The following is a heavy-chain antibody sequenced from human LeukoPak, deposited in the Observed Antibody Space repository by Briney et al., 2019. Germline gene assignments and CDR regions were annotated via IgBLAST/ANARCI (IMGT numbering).Heavy chain of an antibody. Sequence: PSETLSLTCAVSGGSISSGGYSWSRIRQPPGKGLEWIGYIYHSGSTYYNPSLKSRVTISVDRTKNQFSLKLSYVTAADTAVYYCARGYCSGGSCYSADQYYFDYWGQGTLVTVSS. CDR2: IYHSGST. D-gene: IGHD2-15*01. V-gene: IGHV4-30-2*01. CDR3: ARGYCSGGSCYSADQYYFDY. J-gene: IGHJ4*02. CDR1: GGSISSGGYS.